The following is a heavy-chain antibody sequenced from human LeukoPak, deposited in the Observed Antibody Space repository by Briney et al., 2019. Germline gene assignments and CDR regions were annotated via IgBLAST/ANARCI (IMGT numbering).Heavy chain of an antibody. V-gene: IGHV4-30-2*01. Sequence: PSQTLSLTCAVSGGSISSGGYSWSWIRQPSGKGPEWIGYIYHSGSTYYNPSLKSRVTISVDRSKNQFSLKLSSVTAADTAVYYCASMYYDFWSGYYYGMDVWGQGTTVTVSS. CDR1: GGSISSGGYS. J-gene: IGHJ6*02. CDR2: IYHSGST. CDR3: ASMYYDFWSGYYYGMDV. D-gene: IGHD3-3*01.